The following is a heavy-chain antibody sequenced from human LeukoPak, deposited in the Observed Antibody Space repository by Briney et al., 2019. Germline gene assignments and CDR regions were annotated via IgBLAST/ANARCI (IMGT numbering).Heavy chain of an antibody. Sequence: SETLSLTCTVSGGSISSYYWNWIRQPPGKGLEWIGYIYYSGTTNYNPSLKSRVSMSVDTSKNQFSLKLSSVTAADTAVYYCARRPGSRKFDYWGQGTLVTVSS. CDR1: GGSISSYY. D-gene: IGHD2-15*01. J-gene: IGHJ4*02. V-gene: IGHV4-59*12. CDR2: IYYSGTT. CDR3: ARRPGSRKFDY.